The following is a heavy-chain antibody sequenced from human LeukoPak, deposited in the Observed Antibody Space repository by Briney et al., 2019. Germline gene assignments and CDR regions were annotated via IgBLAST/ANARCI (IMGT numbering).Heavy chain of an antibody. CDR3: ARGYCTNGVCYPFLDY. V-gene: IGHV1-2*02. CDR1: GYTFTGYY. CDR2: INPNSGGT. D-gene: IGHD2-8*01. J-gene: IGHJ4*02. Sequence: ASVTVSCKASGYTFTGYYMHWVRQAPGQGLEWMGWINPNSGGTNYAQKFQGRVTMTRDTSISTAYMELSRLRSDDTAVYYCARGYCTNGVCYPFLDYWGQGTLVTVSS.